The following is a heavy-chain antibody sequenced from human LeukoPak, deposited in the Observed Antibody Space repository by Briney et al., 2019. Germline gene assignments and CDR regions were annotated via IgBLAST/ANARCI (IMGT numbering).Heavy chain of an antibody. V-gene: IGHV4-59*01. D-gene: IGHD1-14*01. CDR2: VHYSGST. CDR1: GGSFSDYS. J-gene: IGHJ5*02. Sequence: SETLSLTCAVYGGSFSDYSWTWIRQPPGKGLEWIGYVHYSGSTKYHPSLKSRVTISVDTSKNYFSLKLRSVTPADTAVYYCARTENWFDPWGQGTLVTVSS. CDR3: ARTENWFDP.